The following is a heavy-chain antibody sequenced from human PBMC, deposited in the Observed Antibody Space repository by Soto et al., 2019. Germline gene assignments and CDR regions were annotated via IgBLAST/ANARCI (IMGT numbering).Heavy chain of an antibody. V-gene: IGHV4-34*01. Sequence: SETLSLTCAVYGGSFSDYYWSWIRQPPGKGLEWIGEINHSGSTNYNPSLKSRVTISVDTSKNQFSLKLSSVTAADTAVYYCARGGFGVVIIRLSWFDPWGQGTLVTVSS. J-gene: IGHJ5*02. D-gene: IGHD3-3*01. CDR1: GGSFSDYY. CDR2: INHSGST. CDR3: ARGGFGVVIIRLSWFDP.